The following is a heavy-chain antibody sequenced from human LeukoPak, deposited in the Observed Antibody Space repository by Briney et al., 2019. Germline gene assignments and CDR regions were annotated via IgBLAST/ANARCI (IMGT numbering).Heavy chain of an antibody. CDR1: GFTFNNYA. CDR3: ARDCPHGSYSCAADY. J-gene: IGHJ4*02. D-gene: IGHD1-26*01. Sequence: GGSLRLSCAVSGFTFNNYAMNWVRQAPGKGLEWVSSISSSSSYIYYADSVKGRFTISRDNAKNSLYLHMNSLRAEDTAVYYCARDCPHGSYSCAADYWGQGTLVTVSS. CDR2: ISSSSSYI. V-gene: IGHV3-21*01.